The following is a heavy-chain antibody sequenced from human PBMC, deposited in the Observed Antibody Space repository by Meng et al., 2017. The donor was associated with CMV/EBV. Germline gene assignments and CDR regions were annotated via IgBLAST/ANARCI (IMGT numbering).Heavy chain of an antibody. D-gene: IGHD2-2*02. CDR2: MNPNSGNT. J-gene: IGHJ6*02. CDR1: GYTFTSYD. Sequence: ASVKVSCKASGYTFTSYDINWVRQATGQGLEWTGWMNPNSGNTGYAQKFQGRVTITRSTSISTAYMELSSLRAEDTAVYYCARSDCSSTSCYNYYYYGMDVWGQGTTVTVSS. V-gene: IGHV1-8*03. CDR3: ARSDCSSTSCYNYYYYGMDV.